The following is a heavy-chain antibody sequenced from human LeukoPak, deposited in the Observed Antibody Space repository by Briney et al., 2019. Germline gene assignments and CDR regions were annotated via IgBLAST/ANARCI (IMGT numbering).Heavy chain of an antibody. CDR3: ARLQKGVLQEGGLEI. J-gene: IGHJ3*02. D-gene: IGHD1-26*01. Sequence: GESLKISCQGSRFRFSNEWIAWVRPMPGQGLEWMGINYPGESETRYSTSFRGQVTISADKSNATAYVQWSSLKATDSAMYVCARLQKGVLQEGGLEIWGQGTMVTVSS. V-gene: IGHV5-51*01. CDR1: RFRFSNEW. CDR2: NYPGESET.